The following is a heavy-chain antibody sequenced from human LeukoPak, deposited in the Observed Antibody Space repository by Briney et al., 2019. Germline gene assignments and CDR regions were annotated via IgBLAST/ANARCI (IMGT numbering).Heavy chain of an antibody. CDR3: ARDIPDYGDYLARLD. V-gene: IGHV1-18*01. J-gene: IGHJ4*02. CDR1: GYTFTSYG. CDR2: ISAYNGNT. Sequence: ASVKVSCKASGYTFTSYGISWVRQAPGQGLEWMGWISAYNGNTNYAQKLQGRVTMTTDTSTSTAYMELRSLRSDDTAVYYCARDIPDYGDYLARLDWGQGTLVTVSS. D-gene: IGHD4-17*01.